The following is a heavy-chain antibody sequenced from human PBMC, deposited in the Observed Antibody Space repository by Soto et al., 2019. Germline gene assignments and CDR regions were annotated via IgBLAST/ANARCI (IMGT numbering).Heavy chain of an antibody. CDR3: ARDRGYDAHDYYYNAMDV. CDR1: GFTVRTYT. D-gene: IGHD2-15*01. J-gene: IGHJ6*02. CDR2: IRGFSPYT. V-gene: IGHV3-21*01. Sequence: EVQLVESEGGLVKPGGSLRLSCISSGFTVRTYTMNWVRQAPGKGLEWVSGIRGFSPYTFYAESVKGRFTISRDNAKNSLYLQMNSLRAEDTAVYYCARDRGYDAHDYYYNAMDVWGQGTTVTVSS.